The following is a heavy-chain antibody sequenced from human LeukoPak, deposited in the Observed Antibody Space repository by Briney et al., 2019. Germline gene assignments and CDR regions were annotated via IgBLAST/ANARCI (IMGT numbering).Heavy chain of an antibody. D-gene: IGHD3-22*01. CDR3: ATDRVRKEYYDSSGYLYYFDY. Sequence: RASVKVSCKVSGYTLTELSMHWVRQAPGKGLEWMGGFEPEDGETIYAQKFQGRVTMTEDTSTDTAYMELSSLRSEDTAVYYCATDRVRKEYYDSSGYLYYFDYWGQGTLVTVSS. V-gene: IGHV1-24*01. CDR2: FEPEDGET. CDR1: GYTLTELS. J-gene: IGHJ4*02.